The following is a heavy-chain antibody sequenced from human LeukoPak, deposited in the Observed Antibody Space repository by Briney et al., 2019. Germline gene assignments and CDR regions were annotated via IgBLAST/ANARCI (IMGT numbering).Heavy chain of an antibody. J-gene: IGHJ4*02. V-gene: IGHV3-23*01. CDR2: ISGSGGST. D-gene: IGHD5-18*01. Sequence: PGGSLRLSCAASGFTFSSYAMSWVRQAPGKGLEWVSAISGSGGSTYYADSVKGRFTISRDNSKNTLYLQMNNLRAEDTAVYYCANTGYSYGYLFDYWGQGTLATVSS. CDR3: ANTGYSYGYLFDY. CDR1: GFTFSSYA.